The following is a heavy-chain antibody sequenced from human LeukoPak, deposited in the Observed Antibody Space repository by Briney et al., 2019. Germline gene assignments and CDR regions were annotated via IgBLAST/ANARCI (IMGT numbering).Heavy chain of an antibody. CDR1: GFTFSSYA. Sequence: GGSLRLSCAASGFTFSSYAMSWVRQAPGKGLEWVAVMSYDGSNKYYADSVKGRFTISRDNSKNTLYLQMNSLRAEDTAVYYCARGWGYYDSREQRGESGSFDYWGQGTLVTVSS. V-gene: IGHV3-30-3*01. CDR2: MSYDGSNK. CDR3: ARGWGYYDSREQRGESGSFDY. D-gene: IGHD3-22*01. J-gene: IGHJ4*02.